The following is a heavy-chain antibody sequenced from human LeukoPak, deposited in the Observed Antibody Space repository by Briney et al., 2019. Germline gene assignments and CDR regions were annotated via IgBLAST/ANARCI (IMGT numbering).Heavy chain of an antibody. Sequence: GASVKVSCKASGGTFSSYAISWVRQAPGQGLEWMGGIIPIFGTANYAQKFQGRVTITTDESTSTAYMELSSLRSEDTAVYYCARQAYYYESSGYYTIPDLIDYWGKGTLVTVSS. V-gene: IGHV1-69*05. J-gene: IGHJ4*02. CDR2: IIPIFGTA. D-gene: IGHD3-22*01. CDR1: GGTFSSYA. CDR3: ARQAYYYESSGYYTIPDLIDY.